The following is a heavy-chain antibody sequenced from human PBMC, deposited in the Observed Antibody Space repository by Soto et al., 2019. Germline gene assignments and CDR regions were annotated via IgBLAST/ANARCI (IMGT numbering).Heavy chain of an antibody. CDR1: GFTFGDSY. CDR2: VRPGRRYP. CDR3: VRVVGVGLLDP. V-gene: IGHV3-11*06. J-gene: IGHJ5*02. D-gene: IGHD2-8*01. Sequence: GGSLRLSCAGSGFTFGDSYMRWIRQAPGKGLEWLSYVRPGRRYPPYAHTVKGRFTISRDNANRSLYLQMMSLTVEDTAIYYCVRVVGVGLLDPWGQGTMVTVSS.